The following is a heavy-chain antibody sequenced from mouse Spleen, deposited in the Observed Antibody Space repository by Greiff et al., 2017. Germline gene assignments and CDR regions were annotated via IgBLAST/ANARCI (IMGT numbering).Heavy chain of an antibody. CDR2: INPGSGGT. V-gene: IGHV1-54*01. Sequence: VKLQQSGAELVRPGTSVKVSCKASGYAFTNYLIEWVKQRPGQGLEWIGVINPGSGGTNYNEKFKGKATLTADKSSSTAYMQLSSLTSEDSAVYFCARCTYDYDEDYWGQGTTLTVSS. D-gene: IGHD2-4*01. CDR3: ARCTYDYDEDY. CDR1: GYAFTNYL. J-gene: IGHJ2*01.